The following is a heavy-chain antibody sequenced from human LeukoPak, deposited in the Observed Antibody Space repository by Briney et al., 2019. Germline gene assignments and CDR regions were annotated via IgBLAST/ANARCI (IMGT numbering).Heavy chain of an antibody. CDR3: ASQMLEWYGQDV. V-gene: IGHV4-34*01. J-gene: IGHJ6*02. Sequence: SETLSLTCAVSGRSLTTYHRSWLRQSPGKGLEWIGEIKTSAITNYNPSLESRVTISVDTSKNQFSLNLRSVTAADAAVYYCASQMLEWYGQDVWGQGTTVTVSS. CDR1: GRSLTTYH. D-gene: IGHD3-3*01. CDR2: IKTSAIT.